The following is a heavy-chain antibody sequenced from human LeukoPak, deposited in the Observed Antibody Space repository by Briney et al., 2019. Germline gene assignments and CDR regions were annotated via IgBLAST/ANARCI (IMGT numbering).Heavy chain of an antibody. J-gene: IGHJ3*02. Sequence: GGSLRLSCAASGFTFSIYTMNWVRQAPGKGLEWVSSISISSTYIYYADSVKGRFTISRDNAKNSLYLQMNSLRAEDTAVYYCARDLHSGEVDIWGQGTMLSVSS. CDR1: GFTFSIYT. V-gene: IGHV3-21*01. CDR3: ARDLHSGEVDI. CDR2: ISISSTYI. D-gene: IGHD7-27*01.